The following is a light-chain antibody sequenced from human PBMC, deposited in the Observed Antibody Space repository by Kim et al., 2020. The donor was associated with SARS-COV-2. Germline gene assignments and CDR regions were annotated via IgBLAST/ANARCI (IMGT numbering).Light chain of an antibody. V-gene: IGLV2-14*03. CDR1: SSDVGGYNY. Sequence: QSALTQPASVSGSPGQSITISCTGTSSDVGGYNYVSWYQQHSGKAPKLMIYDVSKRPSGVSNRFSGSKSGNTASLTISGLQAEDEADYYCSSYTSSTTNVLFGGGTKVTDL. CDR2: DVS. CDR3: SSYTSSTTNVL. J-gene: IGLJ2*01.